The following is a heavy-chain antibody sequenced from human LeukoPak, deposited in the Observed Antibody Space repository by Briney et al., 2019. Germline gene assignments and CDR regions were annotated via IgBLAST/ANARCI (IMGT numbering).Heavy chain of an antibody. CDR1: GGSISSGDYY. CDR2: IYYSGST. D-gene: IGHD1-7*01. Sequence: PSQTLSLTCTVSGGSISSGDYYWSWIRQHPGKGLEWIGYIYYSGSTYYNASLKSRVTISVDTSKNQFSLDLTSVTAADTAVYYCASGRELTATLPFWGQGTLVTVSS. J-gene: IGHJ4*02. V-gene: IGHV4-31*03. CDR3: ASGRELTATLPF.